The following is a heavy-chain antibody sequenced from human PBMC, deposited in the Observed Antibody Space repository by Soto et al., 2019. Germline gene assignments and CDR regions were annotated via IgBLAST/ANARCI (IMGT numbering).Heavy chain of an antibody. CDR1: GFTFGDYA. Sequence: PGGSLRLSCTASGFTFGDYAMSWVRQAPGKGLEWVGFIRSKAYGGTTEYAASVKGRFTISRDDSKSIAYLQMNSLKTEDTAVYYCTRDRGALDYWGQGTLVTVPS. J-gene: IGHJ4*02. D-gene: IGHD3-10*01. V-gene: IGHV3-49*04. CDR2: IRSKAYGGTT. CDR3: TRDRGALDY.